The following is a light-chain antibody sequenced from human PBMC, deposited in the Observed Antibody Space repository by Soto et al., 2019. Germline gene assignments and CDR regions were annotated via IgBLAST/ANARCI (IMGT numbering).Light chain of an antibody. V-gene: IGKV4-1*01. J-gene: IGKJ4*01. CDR1: QSVFYSSNNKNY. CDR3: QQYYTTLLT. CDR2: CAS. Sequence: DIVMTQSPDSLAVSLGERATINCKSSQSVFYSSNNKNYLAWYQQKPGQPPKLLIYCASTRESGVPDRYSGSESGTDFTLTISSLQAEDVAVYYCQQYYTTLLTFSGGNKVEI.